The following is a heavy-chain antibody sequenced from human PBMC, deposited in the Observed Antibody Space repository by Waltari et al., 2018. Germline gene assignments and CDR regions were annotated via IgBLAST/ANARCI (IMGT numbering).Heavy chain of an antibody. V-gene: IGHV3-30*04. Sequence: QVQLVESGGGVVQPGRSLRLSCAASEFTFISSAMHWVRQAPGKGLEWVAVISYNARNIYYVDSVKGRFTISRDNSKKTLYLQMNSLRAEDTAVYYCARDYCDRTNCHGMDVWGQGTTVIVSS. CDR1: EFTFISSA. CDR2: ISYNARNI. D-gene: IGHD3-22*01. CDR3: ARDYCDRTNCHGMDV. J-gene: IGHJ6*02.